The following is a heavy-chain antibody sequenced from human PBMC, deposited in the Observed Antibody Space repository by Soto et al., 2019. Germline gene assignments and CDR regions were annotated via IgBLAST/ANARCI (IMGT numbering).Heavy chain of an antibody. CDR1: GFTFSIYG. D-gene: IGHD3-3*01. CDR2: ISYDGSNK. Sequence: PGGSLRLSCAASGFTFSIYGMHWVRQAPGKGLEWVAFISYDGSNKYYADSVKGRFTISRDNSKNTLYLQMNSLRAEDTDVYYCGKPTPYDFWGGYYPTTTRGIDYWSQGPRATV. J-gene: IGHJ4*02. V-gene: IGHV3-30*18. CDR3: GKPTPYDFWGGYYPTTTRGIDY.